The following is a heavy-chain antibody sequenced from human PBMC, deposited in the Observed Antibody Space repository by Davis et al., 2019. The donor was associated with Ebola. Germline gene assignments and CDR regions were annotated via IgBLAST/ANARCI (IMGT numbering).Heavy chain of an antibody. CDR3: ARLAIAARLYYYYYYGMDV. D-gene: IGHD6-6*01. V-gene: IGHV3-48*03. J-gene: IGHJ6*02. CDR1: GFTFSNYA. Sequence: GESLKISCAASGFTFSNYAMSGVRQAPGKGLEWVSYISSSGSTIYYADSVKGRFTISRDNAKNSLYLQMNSLRAEDTAVYYCARLAIAARLYYYYYYGMDVWGQGTTVTVSS. CDR2: ISSSGSTI.